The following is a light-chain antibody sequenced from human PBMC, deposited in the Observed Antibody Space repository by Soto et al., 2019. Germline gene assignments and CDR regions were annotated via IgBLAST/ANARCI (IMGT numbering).Light chain of an antibody. CDR3: SSYTSGSLYV. CDR2: DVR. CDR1: SSDVGGYNY. J-gene: IGLJ1*01. V-gene: IGLV2-14*01. Sequence: YVLTQPASESGSPGQSTASSSTETSSDVGGYNYVSWYQQHPGKAPKVMIYDVRNRPSGVSDRFSGSKSGNTASLTISGLQADDEADYYCSSYTSGSLYVFGTGTKVTVL.